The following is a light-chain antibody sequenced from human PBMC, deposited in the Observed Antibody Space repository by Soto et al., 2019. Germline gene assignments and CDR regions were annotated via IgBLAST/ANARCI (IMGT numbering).Light chain of an antibody. CDR2: DVS. CDR1: SSDVGGYNY. J-gene: IGLJ2*01. Sequence: QSVLTQPASVSGSPGQSITISCTGTSSDVGGYNYVSWYQQHPGNAPKLMIYDVSNQPSGISNRFSGSKSGNTASLTIAGLQAEDEAYYYCTSYTSTSTVVFGGGTKLTVL. CDR3: TSYTSTSTVV. V-gene: IGLV2-14*01.